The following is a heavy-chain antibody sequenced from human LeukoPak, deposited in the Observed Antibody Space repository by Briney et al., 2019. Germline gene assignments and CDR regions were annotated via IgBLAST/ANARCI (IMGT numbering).Heavy chain of an antibody. CDR2: ISRSSGTI. V-gene: IGHV3-48*01. CDR3: ARALNLLDPVTLDY. D-gene: IGHD1-1*01. J-gene: IGHJ4*02. CDR1: GFTFSSYG. Sequence: GGSLRLSCAASGFTFSSYGMSWVRQAPGKGLEWVSAISRSSGTIYYADSVKGRFTISRDNAKNSLYLQMKSLRAEDTAVYYCARALNLLDPVTLDYWGQGTLVTVSS.